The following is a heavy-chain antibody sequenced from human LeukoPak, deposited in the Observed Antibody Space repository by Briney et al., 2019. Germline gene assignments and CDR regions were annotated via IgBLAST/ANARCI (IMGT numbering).Heavy chain of an antibody. Sequence: SETLSLTCAVYGGSFSGYYWSWIRQPPGKGLEWIGEINHSGSTNYNPSLKSRVTISVDTSKNQFSLKLSSVTAADTAVYYCARDSTGTTGFDPWGQGTLVTVSS. CDR2: INHSGST. V-gene: IGHV4-34*01. J-gene: IGHJ5*02. CDR1: GGSFSGYY. CDR3: ARDSTGTTGFDP. D-gene: IGHD1-1*01.